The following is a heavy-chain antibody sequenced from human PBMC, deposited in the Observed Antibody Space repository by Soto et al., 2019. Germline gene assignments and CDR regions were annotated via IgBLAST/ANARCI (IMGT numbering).Heavy chain of an antibody. CDR3: ARASYITGAGRRRINWFDP. CDR2: IYYSGNI. D-gene: IGHD3-10*01. V-gene: IGHV4-61*01. J-gene: IGHJ5*02. CDR1: GGSVSSGSYY. Sequence: SETLSLTCTVSGGSVSSGSYYWSWIRQPPGKGLECIGFIYYSGNINYNPSLKSRVTISVDTSKNQFSLKPSSVTAADTAVYYCARASYITGAGRRRINWFDPWGQGTLVTVSS.